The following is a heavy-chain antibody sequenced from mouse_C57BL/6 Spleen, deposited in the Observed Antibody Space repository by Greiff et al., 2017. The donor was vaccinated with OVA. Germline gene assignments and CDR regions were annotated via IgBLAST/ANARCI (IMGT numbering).Heavy chain of an antibody. Sequence: EVKLMESEGGLVQPGSSMKLSCTASGFTFSDYYMAWVRQVPEKGLEWVANINYDGSSTYYLDSLKSRFIISRDNAKNILYLQMSSLKSEDTATYYCARVGGTSYFDYWGQGTTLTVSS. D-gene: IGHD6-1*01. CDR2: INYDGSST. J-gene: IGHJ2*01. CDR3: ARVGGTSYFDY. CDR1: GFTFSDYY. V-gene: IGHV5-16*01.